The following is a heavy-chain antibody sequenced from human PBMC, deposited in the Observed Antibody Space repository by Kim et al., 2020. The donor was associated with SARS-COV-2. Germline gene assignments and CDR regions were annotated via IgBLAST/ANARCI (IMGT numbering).Heavy chain of an antibody. V-gene: IGHV3-30*07. J-gene: IGHJ4*02. Sequence: ADPVKGRFTITRDNSKNTRYLQMNSLRAEDTAVYYCARDGGSEYSSSPVDYWGQGTLVTVSS. CDR3: ARDGGSEYSSSPVDY. D-gene: IGHD6-13*01.